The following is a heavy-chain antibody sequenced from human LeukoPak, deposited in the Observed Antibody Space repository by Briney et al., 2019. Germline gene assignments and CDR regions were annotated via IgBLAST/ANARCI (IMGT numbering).Heavy chain of an antibody. V-gene: IGHV4-34*12. CDR2: IVYSGST. J-gene: IGHJ4*02. CDR1: GGSFDGYY. D-gene: IGHD2-15*01. CDR3: ARSTLGSYSN. Sequence: SETLSLTCAVFGGSFDGYYWTWIRQSPEKGLEWIGEIVYSGSTNYNLSLKSRVIISADTSKVQFSLTLSSVTAADTAVYYCARSTLGSYSNWGQGTLVTVSS.